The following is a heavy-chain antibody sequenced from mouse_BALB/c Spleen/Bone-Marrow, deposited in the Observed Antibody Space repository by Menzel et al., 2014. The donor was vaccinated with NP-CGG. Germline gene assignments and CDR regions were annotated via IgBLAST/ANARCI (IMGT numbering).Heavy chain of an antibody. D-gene: IGHD2-1*01. CDR2: ISSGSSTI. CDR3: ARYGNYFYAMDY. V-gene: IGHV5-17*02. J-gene: IGHJ4*01. Sequence: EVQLVESGGGLVQPGGSRKLSCAASGFTFSSFGMHWVRQAPGKGLEWVAYISSGSSTIYYADTVKGRFTISRDNPKNTLFLQMTSLRSEDTAMYYCARYGNYFYAMDYWGQGTSVTVSS. CDR1: GFTFSSFG.